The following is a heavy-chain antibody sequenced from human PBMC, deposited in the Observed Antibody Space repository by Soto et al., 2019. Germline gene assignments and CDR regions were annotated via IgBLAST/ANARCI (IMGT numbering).Heavy chain of an antibody. D-gene: IGHD6-19*01. Sequence: SETRSLTCAVSSGSISSSNWWSWVRQPPGKGLEWIGEIYHSGSTNYNPSLKSRVTISVDKSKNQFSLKLSSVTAADTAVYYCAGPIAVAGSEYLQHWGQGTLVTVSS. V-gene: IGHV4-4*02. CDR1: SGSISSSNW. CDR2: IYHSGST. CDR3: AGPIAVAGSEYLQH. J-gene: IGHJ1*01.